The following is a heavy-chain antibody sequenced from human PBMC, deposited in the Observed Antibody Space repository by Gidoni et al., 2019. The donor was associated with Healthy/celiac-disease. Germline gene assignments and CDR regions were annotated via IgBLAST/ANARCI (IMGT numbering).Heavy chain of an antibody. D-gene: IGHD1-26*01. V-gene: IGHV1-46*01. Sequence: QVQLVQSGAEVKKPGASVKVSCKASGYTFTSYYMHWVRQAPGQGLEWMGIINPSGGSTSYAQKFQGRVTMTRDTSTSTVYMELSSLRSEDTAVYYCATSGGWELDFDYWGQGTLVTVSS. CDR3: ATSGGWELDFDY. CDR1: GYTFTSYY. CDR2: INPSGGST. J-gene: IGHJ4*02.